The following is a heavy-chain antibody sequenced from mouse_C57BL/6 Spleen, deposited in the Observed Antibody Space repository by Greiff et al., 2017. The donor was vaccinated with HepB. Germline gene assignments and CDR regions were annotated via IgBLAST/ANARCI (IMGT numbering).Heavy chain of an antibody. V-gene: IGHV1-55*01. CDR3: ARNPYGSSPAWFAY. D-gene: IGHD1-1*01. Sequence: QVQLQQPGAELVKPGASVKMSCKASGYTFTSYWITWVKQRPGQGLEWIGDIYPGSGSTNYNEKFKSKATLTVDTSSSPAYMQLSSLTSEYSAVYYCARNPYGSSPAWFAYWGQGTLVTVSA. CDR2: IYPGSGST. J-gene: IGHJ3*01. CDR1: GYTFTSYW.